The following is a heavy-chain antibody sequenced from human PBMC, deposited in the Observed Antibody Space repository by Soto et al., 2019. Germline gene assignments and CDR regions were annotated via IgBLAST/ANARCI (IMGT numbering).Heavy chain of an antibody. CDR1: GGTFSSYA. CDR3: ARDVGSGYPLGHFDY. Sequence: SVKVSCKASGGTFSSYAISWVRQAPGQGLEWMGGIIPIFGTANYAQKFQGRVTITADESTSTAYMELSSLRSEDTAVYYCARDVGSGYPLGHFDYWGQGTLVAVSS. CDR2: IIPIFGTA. V-gene: IGHV1-69*13. D-gene: IGHD3-22*01. J-gene: IGHJ4*02.